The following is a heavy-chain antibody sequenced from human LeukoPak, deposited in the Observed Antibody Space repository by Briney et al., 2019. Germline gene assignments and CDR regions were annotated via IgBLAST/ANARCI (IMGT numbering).Heavy chain of an antibody. D-gene: IGHD2-15*01. Sequence: SETLSLTCTVSGGSISSYYWSWIRQPPGKGLEWIGEINHSGSTNYNPSLKSRVTISVDTSKNQFSLKLSSVTAADTAVYYCARRKARYCSGGSCSRGENDYWGQGTLVTVSS. CDR1: GGSISSYY. CDR3: ARRKARYCSGGSCSRGENDY. J-gene: IGHJ4*02. CDR2: INHSGST. V-gene: IGHV4-34*01.